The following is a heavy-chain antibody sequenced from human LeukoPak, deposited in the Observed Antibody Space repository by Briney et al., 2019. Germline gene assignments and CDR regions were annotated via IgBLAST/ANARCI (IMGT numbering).Heavy chain of an antibody. J-gene: IGHJ4*02. CDR3: ARVGATTWY. D-gene: IGHD1-26*01. V-gene: IGHV3-11*04. CDR2: ISRSGSTK. Sequence: PGGSLRLSCAASGFTFSDYNMRWIRQAPGKGLEWVSSISRSGSTKYYADSVKGRFTISRDNAKNTLYLQVNSLRAEDTAVYYCARVGATTWYWGQGTLVTVSS. CDR1: GFTFSDYN.